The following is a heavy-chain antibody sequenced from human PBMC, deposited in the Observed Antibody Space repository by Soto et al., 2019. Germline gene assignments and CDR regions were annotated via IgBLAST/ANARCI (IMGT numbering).Heavy chain of an antibody. Sequence: GESLKISYKGSGYSFTSYWIGRVRQMPGKGLEWMGIIYPGDSDTRYSPSFQGQVTISADKTISTAYLQWSSLKASDTAMYYWARRGSYYYYGMDVWGQGTTVTVSS. CDR3: ARRGSYYYYGMDV. V-gene: IGHV5-51*01. D-gene: IGHD3-16*01. CDR1: GYSFTSYW. J-gene: IGHJ6*02. CDR2: IYPGDSDT.